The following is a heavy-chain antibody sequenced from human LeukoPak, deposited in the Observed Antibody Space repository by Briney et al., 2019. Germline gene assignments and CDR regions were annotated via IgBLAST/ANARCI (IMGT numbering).Heavy chain of an antibody. V-gene: IGHV4-39*01. CDR2: IYYSGTT. CDR1: GGSISSSSYY. D-gene: IGHD6-19*01. Sequence: SETLSLTCTVSGGSISSSSYYWVWIRQPPGKGLEWIGSIYYSGTTYYNPSLKSRVTISVDTSKNQFSLKLSSVTAAGTAVYYCARKQGSSDSTLFDYWGQGTLVTVSS. CDR3: ARKQGSSDSTLFDY. J-gene: IGHJ4*02.